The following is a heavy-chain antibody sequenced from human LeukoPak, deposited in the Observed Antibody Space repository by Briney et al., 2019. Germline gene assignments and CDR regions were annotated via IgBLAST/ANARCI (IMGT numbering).Heavy chain of an antibody. J-gene: IGHJ4*02. CDR3: ARLSAMLRGPEDKFYFEF. D-gene: IGHD3-10*01. Sequence: PGGSLRLSCETSGFSFSTYWMAWVRQPPGKGLEWVANIRQDGSEKYYVDSVKGRFTISRDIAKQSVFLQMNSLRAEDTAVYYCARLSAMLRGPEDKFYFEFWGLGTLVTVSA. CDR2: IRQDGSEK. CDR1: GFSFSTYW. V-gene: IGHV3-7*01.